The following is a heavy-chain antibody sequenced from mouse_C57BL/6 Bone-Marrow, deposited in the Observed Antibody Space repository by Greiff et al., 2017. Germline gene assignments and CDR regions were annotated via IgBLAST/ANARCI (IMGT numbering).Heavy chain of an antibody. J-gene: IGHJ1*03. CDR3: ARDAPYYYGPHCDIDV. CDR1: GFTFSDFY. Sequence: EVKLMESGGGLVQSGRSLRLSCATSGFTFSDFYMEWVRQAPGKGLEWIAASRNKANDYTTEYSASVKGRFIVSRDTAQSILYLQMNALRAEDTAIYYCARDAPYYYGPHCDIDVWGTGTTVTVSS. D-gene: IGHD1-1*01. CDR2: SRNKANDYTT. V-gene: IGHV7-1*01.